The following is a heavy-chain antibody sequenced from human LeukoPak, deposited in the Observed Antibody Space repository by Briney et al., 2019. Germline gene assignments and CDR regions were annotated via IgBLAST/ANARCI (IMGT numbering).Heavy chain of an antibody. CDR1: GFTFSSYN. CDR3: ASRYCTGVNCFAASYMCMDV. J-gene: IGHJ6*03. V-gene: IGHV3-7*01. CDR2: IKQDGSEK. D-gene: IGHD2-8*02. Sequence: TGGSLRLSCAASGFTFSSYNMNWVRQAPGKGLEWVANIKQDGSEKYYVDSVKGRFTISRDNADRSLYLQMTSLRVEDTAVYFCASRYCTGVNCFAASYMCMDVWGKGTTVTVSS.